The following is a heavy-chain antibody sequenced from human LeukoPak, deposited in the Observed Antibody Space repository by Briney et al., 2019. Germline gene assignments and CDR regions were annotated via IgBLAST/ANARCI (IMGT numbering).Heavy chain of an antibody. CDR3: ARGWGEKGYCRGGTCNNPQFDY. Sequence: GGSLRLSCEASGFRFSDYWMTWVRQAPGKGLEWVDNIKEDGREKYYVASVKGRFTLSKDNAKNSVYLQMNSLGAEDTAVYYCARGWGEKGYCRGGTCNNPQFDYWGQGILVTISS. V-gene: IGHV3-7*01. CDR1: GFRFSDYW. J-gene: IGHJ4*02. D-gene: IGHD2-15*01. CDR2: IKEDGREK.